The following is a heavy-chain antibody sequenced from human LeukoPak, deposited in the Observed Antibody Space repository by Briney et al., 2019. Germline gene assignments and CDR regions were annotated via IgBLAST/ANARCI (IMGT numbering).Heavy chain of an antibody. CDR1: GYSFTNYW. J-gene: IGHJ4*02. CDR3: AREYWGNLDY. D-gene: IGHD7-27*01. V-gene: IGHV5-51*01. Sequence: GESLQISCKGSGYSFTNYWIGWVRQMPGKGLEWMGIIHPGDSSARYSPSFQGQVTVSVDQSITTAYLQWTSLKASDTAMYYCAREYWGNLDYWGQGTLVTVSS. CDR2: IHPGDSSA.